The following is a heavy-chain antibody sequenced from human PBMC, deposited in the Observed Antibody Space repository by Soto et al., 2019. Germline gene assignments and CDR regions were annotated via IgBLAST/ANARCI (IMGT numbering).Heavy chain of an antibody. Sequence: QVPLVESGGGVVQPGRSLRLSCAASGFILSSYGMHWVRQAPGKGLEWVAVISYDGSNKYYADSVKGRFTISRDNSKNTLYLLMNSPRAVDTAVYYCAKTLYYDILTGFYYSYGMDVWGQGTTVTVSS. CDR3: AKTLYYDILTGFYYSYGMDV. CDR1: GFILSSYG. V-gene: IGHV3-30*18. CDR2: ISYDGSNK. J-gene: IGHJ6*02. D-gene: IGHD3-9*01.